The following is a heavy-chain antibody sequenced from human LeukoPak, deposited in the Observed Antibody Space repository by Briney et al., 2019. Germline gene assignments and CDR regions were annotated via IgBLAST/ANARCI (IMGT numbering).Heavy chain of an antibody. J-gene: IGHJ5*02. CDR2: IIPIFGTA. Sequence: ASVKVSCKASGGTFSSYAISWVRQAPGQGLEWMGGIIPIFGTANYAQKLQGRVTITADESTSTAYMELSSLRSEDTAVYYCAREVSPQKLRYSGGGWFDPWGQGTLVTVSS. V-gene: IGHV1-69*13. CDR3: AREVSPQKLRYSGGGWFDP. CDR1: GGTFSSYA. D-gene: IGHD3-9*01.